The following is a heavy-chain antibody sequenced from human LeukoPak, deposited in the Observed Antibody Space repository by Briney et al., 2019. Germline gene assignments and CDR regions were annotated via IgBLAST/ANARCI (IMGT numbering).Heavy chain of an antibody. CDR3: AHRTYSRSPWVTGYFGY. V-gene: IGHV2-5*02. CDR2: IYWDDDK. CDR1: GFSLSTSGVG. J-gene: IGHJ4*02. Sequence: SGPTLVNPTQTLTLTCTFSGFSLSTSGVGVGWIRQPPGRALEWLALIYWDDDKFYSPSLKSRLTITKDTSKNQVVLRMTNMDPVDTATYYCAHRTYSRSPWVTGYFGYWGQGTLVTVSS. D-gene: IGHD6-6*01.